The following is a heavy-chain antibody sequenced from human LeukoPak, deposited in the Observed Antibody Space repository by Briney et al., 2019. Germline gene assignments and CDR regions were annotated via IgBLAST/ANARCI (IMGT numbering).Heavy chain of an antibody. V-gene: IGHV3-30*18. CDR3: AKGDGVRGVMSN. D-gene: IGHD3-10*01. CDR2: ISYDGSNK. CDR1: GFTFSSYG. Sequence: PGRSLRLSCAASGFTFSSYGMHWVRQAPGKGLEWVAVISYDGSNKYYADSVKGRFTISRDNSKNTLYLQMNSLRAEDTAVYYCAKGDGVRGVMSNWGQGTLVTVSS. J-gene: IGHJ4*02.